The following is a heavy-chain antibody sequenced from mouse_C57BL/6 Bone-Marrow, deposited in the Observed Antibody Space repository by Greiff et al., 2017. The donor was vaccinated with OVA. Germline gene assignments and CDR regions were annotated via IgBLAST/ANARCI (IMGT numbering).Heavy chain of an antibody. CDR3: ARRGWSGSYGKDV. Sequence: EVQLQQSGPVLVKPGASVKMSCKASGYTFTDYYMNWVKQSHGKSLEWIGVINPYNGGTSYNQKFKGKATLTVDKSSSTAYMELNSLTSEDSAVYYCARRGWSGSYGKDVWGTGTTVTVSS. CDR2: INPYNGGT. V-gene: IGHV1-19*01. D-gene: IGHD1-1*02. J-gene: IGHJ1*03. CDR1: GYTFTDYY.